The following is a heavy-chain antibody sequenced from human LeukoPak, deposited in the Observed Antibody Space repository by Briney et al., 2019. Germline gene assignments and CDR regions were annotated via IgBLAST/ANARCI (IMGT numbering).Heavy chain of an antibody. CDR1: GGTFSSYA. CDR2: IIPILGIA. V-gene: IGHV1-69*04. Sequence: SVKVSCKASGGTFSSYAISWVRQAPGQGLEWMGRIIPILGIANYAQKFQGRVTITADKSTSTAYMELSSLRSEDTAVYYCASHLYCTGGVYGSTGLDYWGQGTQVTVSS. J-gene: IGHJ4*02. D-gene: IGHD2-8*02. CDR3: ASHLYCTGGVYGSTGLDY.